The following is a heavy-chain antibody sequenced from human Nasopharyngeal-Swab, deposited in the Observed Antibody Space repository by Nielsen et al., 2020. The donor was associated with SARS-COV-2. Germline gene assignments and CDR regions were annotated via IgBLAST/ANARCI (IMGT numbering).Heavy chain of an antibody. CDR3: AKDFYYDSSGPPSVQH. CDR2: ISSSGSTI. Sequence: GGSLRLSCAASGFTFSSYEMNWVRQAPGKGLEWVSYISSSGSTIYYADSVKGRFTISGDNAKNSLYLQMNSLRAEDTALYYCAKDFYYDSSGPPSVQHWGQGTLVTVSS. J-gene: IGHJ1*01. CDR1: GFTFSSYE. D-gene: IGHD3-22*01. V-gene: IGHV3-48*03.